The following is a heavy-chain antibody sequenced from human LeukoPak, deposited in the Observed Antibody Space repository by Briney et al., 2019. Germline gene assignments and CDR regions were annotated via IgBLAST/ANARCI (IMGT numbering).Heavy chain of an antibody. D-gene: IGHD6-19*01. CDR1: GFTFDDYA. J-gene: IGHJ4*02. CDR3: ARDLSSSGWRRGFDY. Sequence: PGGSLRLSRAASGFTFDDYAMHWVRQAPGKGLEWVSGISWNSGSIGYADSVKGRFTISRDNAKNSLYLQMNSLRAEDTAVYYCARDLSSSGWRRGFDYWGQGTLVTVSS. V-gene: IGHV3-9*01. CDR2: ISWNSGSI.